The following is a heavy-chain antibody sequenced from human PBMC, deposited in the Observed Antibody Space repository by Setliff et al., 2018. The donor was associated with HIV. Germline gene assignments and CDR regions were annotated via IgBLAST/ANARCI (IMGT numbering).Heavy chain of an antibody. CDR2: VSPYNGDT. D-gene: IGHD3-3*01. Sequence: GASVKVSCKTSDYIFLSYGISWVRQAPGQGLEWMGWVSPYNGDTKYAQKFQGRVTMTTDTSARTGYMELRKLRSDDTAVYYCARYNFWSGYESDYWGQGTRGTVS. J-gene: IGHJ4*02. CDR1: DYIFLSYG. CDR3: ARYNFWSGYESDY. V-gene: IGHV1-18*01.